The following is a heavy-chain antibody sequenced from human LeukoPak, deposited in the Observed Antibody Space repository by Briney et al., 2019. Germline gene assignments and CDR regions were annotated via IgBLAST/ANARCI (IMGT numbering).Heavy chain of an antibody. CDR2: MNPNSGNT. V-gene: IGHV1-8*03. CDR1: GYTFTGYY. J-gene: IGHJ4*02. CDR3: ARGVPADY. Sequence: ASVKVSCKASGYTFTGYYMHWVRQATGQGLEWMGWMNPNSGNTGYAQKFQGRVTITGNTSISTAYMELSSLRSEDTAVYYCARGVPADYWGQGTLVTVSS.